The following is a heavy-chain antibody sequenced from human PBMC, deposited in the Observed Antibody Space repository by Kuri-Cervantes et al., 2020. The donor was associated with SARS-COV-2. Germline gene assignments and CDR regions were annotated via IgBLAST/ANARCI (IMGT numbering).Heavy chain of an antibody. CDR1: GYTFTSYG. Sequence: ASVKVSCKASGYTFTSYGVSWVRQAPGQGLEWMGWISAYNGNTNYAQKLRGRVTMTTDTSTSTAYMELRSLRSDDTAVYYCARRIAAAGYYYYYDMDVWGQGTTVTVSS. V-gene: IGHV1-18*04. D-gene: IGHD6-13*01. CDR2: ISAYNGNT. J-gene: IGHJ6*02. CDR3: ARRIAAAGYYYYYDMDV.